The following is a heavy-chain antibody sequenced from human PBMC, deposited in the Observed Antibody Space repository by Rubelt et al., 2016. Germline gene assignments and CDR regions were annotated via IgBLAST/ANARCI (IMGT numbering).Heavy chain of an antibody. CDR1: GGTFSSYA. V-gene: IGHV1-69*04. D-gene: IGHD6-19*01. CDR3: ASLQYSSGWYSDY. Sequence: QVQLVQSGAEVKKPGSSVKVSCKASGGTFSSYAISWVRQAPGQVLEWLGRIIPLLGIANYAQKFQGGCTITPAKAPGTAYMELSSLRSEDTAVYYCASLQYSSGWYSDYWGQGTLVTVSS. J-gene: IGHJ4*02. CDR2: IIPLLGIA.